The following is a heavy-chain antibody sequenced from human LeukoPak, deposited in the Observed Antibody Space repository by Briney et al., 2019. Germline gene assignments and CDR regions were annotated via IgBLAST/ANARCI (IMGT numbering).Heavy chain of an antibody. CDR1: GDSISSYS. CDR3: ARAGYSFGLDY. Sequence: PSETLSLTCTVSGDSISSYSWNWIRQSPGKGLEWIGYIYYSGSTNYNPSLKSRATISADTSKNQFSLKLSSVTAADTAVYYCARAGYSFGLDYWGQGTLVTVSS. V-gene: IGHV4-59*01. D-gene: IGHD5-18*01. CDR2: IYYSGST. J-gene: IGHJ4*02.